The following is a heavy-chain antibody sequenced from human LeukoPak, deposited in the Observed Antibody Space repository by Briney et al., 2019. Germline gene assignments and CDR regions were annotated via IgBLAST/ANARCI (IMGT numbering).Heavy chain of an antibody. Sequence: SETLSLTCAVYGGSFSGYYWSWIRQPPGKGLEWIGEINHSGSTNYNPSLKSRVTISVDTSKNQLSLKLSSVTAADTAVYYCARAQAFEYSSSSGPVDYWGQGTLVTVSS. CDR2: INHSGST. V-gene: IGHV4-34*01. J-gene: IGHJ4*02. CDR3: ARAQAFEYSSSSGPVDY. CDR1: GGSFSGYY. D-gene: IGHD6-6*01.